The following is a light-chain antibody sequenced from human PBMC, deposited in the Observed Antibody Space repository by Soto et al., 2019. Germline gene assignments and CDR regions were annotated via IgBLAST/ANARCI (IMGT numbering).Light chain of an antibody. Sequence: QSVLTQPASVSGSPGQSITISCTGTSSDVGSYNLVSWYQQHPGKAPKLMIYEVSKRPSGVSNRLSGSKSGNTASLTISGLQAEDEADYYCCSYAGSSTYYVFGTGTQLTVL. CDR2: EVS. J-gene: IGLJ1*01. V-gene: IGLV2-23*02. CDR3: CSYAGSSTYYV. CDR1: SSDVGSYNL.